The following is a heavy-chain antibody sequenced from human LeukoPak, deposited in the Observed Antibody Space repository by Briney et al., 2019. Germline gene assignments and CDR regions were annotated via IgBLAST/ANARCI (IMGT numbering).Heavy chain of an antibody. J-gene: IGHJ4*02. Sequence: GAVTVSCKVSGYTLTELSMHWVRQPPGKGLEWMGGFDPEDGETIYAHKFQGRVTMTEDTSTRTAYMELSSLSAEDTAVYYCATSSAYYYDSSGYFHWGQGTLVTVSS. CDR2: FDPEDGET. V-gene: IGHV1-24*01. CDR1: GYTLTELS. CDR3: ATSSAYYYDSSGYFH. D-gene: IGHD3-22*01.